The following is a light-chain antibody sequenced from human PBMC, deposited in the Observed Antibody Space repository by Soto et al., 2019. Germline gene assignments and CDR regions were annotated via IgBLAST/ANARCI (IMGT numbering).Light chain of an antibody. CDR3: QQYYSAPH. CDR1: QSILSSSNNKNS. CDR2: WAS. V-gene: IGKV4-1*01. J-gene: IGKJ5*01. Sequence: DIVMTQSPDSLAVSLGERAIINCKSSQSILSSSNNKNSLAWYQQKPGQSPKLLIYWASTRESGVSDRFSGSGSETDFTLTISSLQAEDVAVYYSQQYYSAPHFGQGTRLEIK.